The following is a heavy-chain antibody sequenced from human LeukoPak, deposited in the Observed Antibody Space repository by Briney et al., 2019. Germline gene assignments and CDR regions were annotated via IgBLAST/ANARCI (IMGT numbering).Heavy chain of an antibody. Sequence: PGGSLRLSCAASGFTFGDYAMNWVRQAPGKGLEWVGFIRKKASGGTAEYAASVKGRFTISRDDSKSIAYLQMNSLKTEDTAVYYCTRGYNIPFDYWGQGTLVTVSS. J-gene: IGHJ4*02. CDR2: IRKKASGGTA. CDR3: TRGYNIPFDY. V-gene: IGHV3-49*04. CDR1: GFTFGDYA. D-gene: IGHD5-18*01.